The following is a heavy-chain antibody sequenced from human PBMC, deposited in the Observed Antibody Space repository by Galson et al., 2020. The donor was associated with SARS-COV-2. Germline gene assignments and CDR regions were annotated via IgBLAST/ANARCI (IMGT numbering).Heavy chain of an antibody. CDR2: IYTSGST. V-gene: IGHV4-61*02. CDR1: GGSISSGSYY. J-gene: IGHJ5*02. CDR3: AREVYYGNWFDP. D-gene: IGHD3-3*01. Sequence: SETLSLTCTVSGGSISSGSYYWSWIRQPAGKGLEWIGRIYTSGSTNYNPSLKSRVTISVDTSKNQFSLKLSSVTAADTAVYYCAREVYYGNWFDPWGQGTLGTVSS.